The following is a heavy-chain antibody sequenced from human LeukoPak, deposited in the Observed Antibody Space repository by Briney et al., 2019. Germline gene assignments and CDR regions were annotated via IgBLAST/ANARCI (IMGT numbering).Heavy chain of an antibody. CDR2: INPNSGGT. D-gene: IGHD1-26*01. Sequence: GASVKVSCKASGYTFTGYYMHWVRQSPGRGLEWMGWINPNSGGTNYAQKFQGRVTMTRDTSISTAYMELSRLRSDDTAVYYCARASYSGYFGYWGQGTLVTVSS. CDR3: ARASYSGYFGY. V-gene: IGHV1-2*02. J-gene: IGHJ4*02. CDR1: GYTFTGYY.